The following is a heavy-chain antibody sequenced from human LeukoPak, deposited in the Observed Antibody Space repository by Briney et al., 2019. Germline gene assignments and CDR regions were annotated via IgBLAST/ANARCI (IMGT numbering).Heavy chain of an antibody. D-gene: IGHD2-2*01. CDR3: ATQRYCSSTSCPQLNYYYGMDV. CDR2: IYYSGSA. CDR1: GGSISSYY. J-gene: IGHJ6*02. Sequence: SETLSLTCTVSGGSISSYYWSWIRQPPGKGLEWIGYIYYSGSANYNPSLKSRVTISVDTSKNQFSLKLSSVTAADTAVYYCATQRYCSSTSCPQLNYYYGMDVWGQGTTVTVSS. V-gene: IGHV4-59*01.